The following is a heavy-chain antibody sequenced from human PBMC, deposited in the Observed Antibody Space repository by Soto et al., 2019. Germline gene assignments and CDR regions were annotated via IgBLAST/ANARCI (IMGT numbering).Heavy chain of an antibody. V-gene: IGHV4-31*03. D-gene: IGHD2-2*01. CDR3: ARGWVVPAARYYYYYYGMDV. CDR1: GGSISSGGYY. Sequence: PSETLSLTCTVSGGSISSGGYYWSWIRQHPGKGLEWIGYIYYSGSTYYNPSLKSRVTISVDTSKNQFSLKLSSVTAADTAVYYCARGWVVPAARYYYYYYGMDVWGQGTTVTVSS. J-gene: IGHJ6*02. CDR2: IYYSGST.